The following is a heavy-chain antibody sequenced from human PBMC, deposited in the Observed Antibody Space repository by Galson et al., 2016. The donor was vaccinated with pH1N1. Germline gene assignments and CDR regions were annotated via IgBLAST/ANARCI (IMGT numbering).Heavy chain of an antibody. D-gene: IGHD4-17*01. CDR2: VNPGGSTI. Sequence: QSGAEVKKPGESLKISCKASGYRFTSYWIAWVRQVPGKGLEWVGIVNPGGSTIRYSPPFQGQVTISSDKPINTAYLQWISLKASDTATYYCARQYDFGDYRGDAFDIWGQGTMVIVSS. CDR3: ARQYDFGDYRGDAFDI. V-gene: IGHV5-51*04. J-gene: IGHJ3*02. CDR1: GYRFTSYW.